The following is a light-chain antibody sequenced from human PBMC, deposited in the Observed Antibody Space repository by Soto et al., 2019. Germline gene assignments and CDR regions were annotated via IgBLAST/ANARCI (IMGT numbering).Light chain of an antibody. CDR3: QQYDNLPLT. CDR1: QSISNY. CDR2: AAS. Sequence: DIQMTHSPSSLSASVGDRVTITFRASQSISNYLNWYQQKPGKAPKLLIYAASSLQSGVPSRFSGSGSGTDFTFTISSLQPEDIATYYCQQYDNLPLTFGGGTKVDIK. J-gene: IGKJ4*01. V-gene: IGKV1-33*01.